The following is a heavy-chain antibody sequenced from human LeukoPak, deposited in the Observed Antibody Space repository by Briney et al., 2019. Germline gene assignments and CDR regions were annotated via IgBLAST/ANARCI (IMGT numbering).Heavy chain of an antibody. V-gene: IGHV3-30-3*01. CDR2: ISYDGSNK. CDR3: ARDRPLGQWLANLDY. J-gene: IGHJ4*02. CDR1: GFTFSSYD. Sequence: GGSLRLSCAASGFTFSSYDMHWVRQATGKGLEWVAVISYDGSNKYYADSVKGRFTISRDNSKNTLYLQMNSLRAEDTAVYYCARDRPLGQWLANLDYWGQGTLVTVSS. D-gene: IGHD6-19*01.